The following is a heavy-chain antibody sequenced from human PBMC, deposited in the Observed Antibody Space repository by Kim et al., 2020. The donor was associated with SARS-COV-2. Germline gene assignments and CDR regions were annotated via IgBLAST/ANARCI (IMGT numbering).Heavy chain of an antibody. V-gene: IGHV1-2*02. Sequence: ASVKVSCKGSGYTFTDYYLHWARQAPGQGLEWMGWINPNNGATDYAQKFQGRITMTRDTSISSVYMELSNLRSDDTAFYYCARDPAFGERYTRRYSDYWGQGTLVTVSS. CDR1: GYTFTDYY. J-gene: IGHJ4*02. CDR3: ARDPAFGERYTRRYSDY. CDR2: INPNNGAT. D-gene: IGHD1-1*01.